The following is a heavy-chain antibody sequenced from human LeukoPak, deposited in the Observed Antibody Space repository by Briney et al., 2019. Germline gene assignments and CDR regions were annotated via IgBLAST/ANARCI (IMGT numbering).Heavy chain of an antibody. V-gene: IGHV4-59*01. CDR1: GGSISSYY. Sequence: PSETLSLTCTVSGGSISSYYWSWVRQPPGKGLEWIGYIYYSGSTNYNPSLKSRVTISVDTSKNQFSLKLSSVTAADTAVYYCARDRWNSYGQQAEKLGWYFDLWGRGTLVTVSS. J-gene: IGHJ2*01. CDR2: IYYSGST. CDR3: ARDRWNSYGQQAEKLGWYFDL. D-gene: IGHD5-18*01.